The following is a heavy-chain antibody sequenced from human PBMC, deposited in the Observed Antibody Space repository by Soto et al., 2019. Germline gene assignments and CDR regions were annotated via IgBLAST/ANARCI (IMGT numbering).Heavy chain of an antibody. V-gene: IGHV4-39*01. J-gene: IGHJ5*02. D-gene: IGHD1-1*01. Sequence: LSLTCTVSGGSISSSSYYWGWIRQPPGKGLEWIGSIYYSGSTYYNPSLKSRVTISVDTSKNQFSLKLSSVTAADTAVYYCARQTTGTTNWFDPWGQGTLVTVPQ. CDR1: GGSISSSSYY. CDR3: ARQTTGTTNWFDP. CDR2: IYYSGST.